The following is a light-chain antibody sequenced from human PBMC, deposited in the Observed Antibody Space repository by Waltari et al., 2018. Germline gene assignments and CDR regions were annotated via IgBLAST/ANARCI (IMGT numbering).Light chain of an antibody. CDR3: QEYVSLPVT. J-gene: IGKJ4*01. CDR2: KAS. Sequence: DIQMTQSPSSLSASVGDRVTDTCRASQSVKNNLAWYQQAPGKAPKVLIHKASRLETGAPSRFSGSGYGTEFTLTISSLQPDDFATYYCQEYVSLPVTFGGGTKVEI. V-gene: IGKV1-5*03. CDR1: QSVKNN.